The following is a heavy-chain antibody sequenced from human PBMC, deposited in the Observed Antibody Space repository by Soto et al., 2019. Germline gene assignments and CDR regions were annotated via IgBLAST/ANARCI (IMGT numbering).Heavy chain of an antibody. D-gene: IGHD3-22*01. CDR2: IDWDDDT. Sequence: ESGPTLVNPTQTLTLTCTFSGFSLRTSGLCVSWIRRPPGKALEWLARIDWDDDTYYSTSLKTRLTISKDTSKNQVVHTMTNMDPVDTATYYCARGYDSSDYYPMVHGNYWGQGTLVTVSS. J-gene: IGHJ4*02. V-gene: IGHV2-70*11. CDR1: GFSLRTSGLC. CDR3: ARGYDSSDYYPMVHGNY.